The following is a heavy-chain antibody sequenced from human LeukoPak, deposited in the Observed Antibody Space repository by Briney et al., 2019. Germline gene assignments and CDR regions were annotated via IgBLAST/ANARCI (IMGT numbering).Heavy chain of an antibody. D-gene: IGHD6-13*01. V-gene: IGHV3-74*01. Sequence: GGSLRLSCAASGFTFSSYWMHWVRQAPGKGLVWVSRINSDGSSTIYADSVKGRFTISRDNAKNSLYRQMNSLIAEETAVYYCARVGAAAFGYWGQGTLVTVSS. CDR1: GFTFSSYW. J-gene: IGHJ4*02. CDR2: INSDGSST. CDR3: ARVGAAAFGY.